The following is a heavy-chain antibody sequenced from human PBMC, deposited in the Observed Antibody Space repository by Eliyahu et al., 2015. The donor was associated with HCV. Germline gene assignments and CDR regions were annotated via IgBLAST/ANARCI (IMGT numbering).Heavy chain of an antibody. CDR3: GYSYGRLGVY. J-gene: IGHJ4*02. CDR1: GGSFSGYY. Sequence: QVQLQQWGAGLLKPSXTLSLTCAVYGGSFSGYYWSWIRQPPGKGLEWIGEINHSGSTNYNPSLKSRVTISVDTSKNQFSLKLSSVTAADTAVYYCGYSYGRLGVYWGQGTLVTVSS. D-gene: IGHD5-18*01. V-gene: IGHV4-34*01. CDR2: INHSGST.